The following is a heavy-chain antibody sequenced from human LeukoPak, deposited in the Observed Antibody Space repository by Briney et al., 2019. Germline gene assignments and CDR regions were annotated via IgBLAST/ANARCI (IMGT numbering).Heavy chain of an antibody. CDR3: ARHGVGGVTASRLYSYFYMDV. D-gene: IGHD2-21*02. J-gene: IGHJ6*03. V-gene: IGHV4-39*01. Sequence: SETLSLTCAVSGGSITSSSYYWGWIRQPPGKWLEWIVSIYYSGSTYYSPSLQSRVTMSLDTSKNQFAVKLSSVTAADTAVYYCARHGVGGVTASRLYSYFYMDVWGKGTTVTVSS. CDR2: IYYSGST. CDR1: GGSITSSSYY.